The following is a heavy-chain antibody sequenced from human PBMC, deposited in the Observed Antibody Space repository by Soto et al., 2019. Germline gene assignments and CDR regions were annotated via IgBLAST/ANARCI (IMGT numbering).Heavy chain of an antibody. Sequence: EVQLLESGGGLVQSGGSLRLSCAASGFTFSSYAMSWVRQAPGKGLEWVSAISGSGGSTYYADSVKGRFTISRDNSKNTLYLQMNSLRAEDTAVYYCATYIVVVPAAITGWGGDAFDIWGQGTMVTVSS. V-gene: IGHV3-23*01. D-gene: IGHD2-2*01. CDR3: ATYIVVVPAAITGWGGDAFDI. J-gene: IGHJ3*02. CDR1: GFTFSSYA. CDR2: ISGSGGST.